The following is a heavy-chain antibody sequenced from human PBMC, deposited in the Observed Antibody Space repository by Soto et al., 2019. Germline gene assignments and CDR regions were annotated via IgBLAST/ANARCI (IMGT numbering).Heavy chain of an antibody. Sequence: QVQLVQSGSEVRKPGASVKVSCKASGYTFSTYDINWVRQAPGQGPEWMGRVSPNSGNTGYAQKFQGRLTMTRNTSISTAYMELSSLTSEATAVYYCASWAGYSKWGQGTLVTVSS. CDR1: GYTFSTYD. CDR2: VSPNSGNT. J-gene: IGHJ4*02. V-gene: IGHV1-8*01. D-gene: IGHD3-9*01. CDR3: ASWAGYSK.